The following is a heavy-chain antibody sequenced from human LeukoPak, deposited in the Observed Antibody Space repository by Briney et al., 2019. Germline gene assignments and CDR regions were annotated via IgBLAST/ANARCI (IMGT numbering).Heavy chain of an antibody. CDR2: ISYGGIDK. J-gene: IGHJ3*02. Sequence: RTGGSLRLSCAASGFTFSSYWMHWVRQAPGEGLEWVGLISYGGIDKSYADSVKGRFTISRDSSKRTLYLQMNSLRAEDTAMYYCARESWSDSVAFDIWGLGTMVIVSS. V-gene: IGHV3-30*03. CDR3: ARESWSDSVAFDI. CDR1: GFTFSSYW. D-gene: IGHD3-3*01.